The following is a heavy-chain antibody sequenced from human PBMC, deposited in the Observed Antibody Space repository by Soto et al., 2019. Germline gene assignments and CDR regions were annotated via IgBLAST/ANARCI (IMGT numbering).Heavy chain of an antibody. D-gene: IGHD2-15*01. CDR2: ISYDGSNK. J-gene: IGHJ6*02. V-gene: IGHV3-30*18. CDR3: AKDRYCSGGSCLNYYGMDV. CDR1: GFTFSSYG. Sequence: QVQLVESGGGVVQPGRSLRLSCAASGFTFSSYGMHWVRQAPGKGLEWVAVISYDGSNKYYADSMKGRFTISRDNSKNTLYLQMNSLRAEDTAVYYCAKDRYCSGGSCLNYYGMDVWRQGTTVTVSS.